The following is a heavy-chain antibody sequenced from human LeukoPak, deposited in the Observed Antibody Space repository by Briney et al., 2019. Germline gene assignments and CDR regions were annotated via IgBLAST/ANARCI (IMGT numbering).Heavy chain of an antibody. CDR1: GFTFSSYS. Sequence: GGSLRLSRAASGFTFSSYSMNWVRQAPGKGLEWVSSISSSSSYIYYADSVKGRFTISRDNAKNSLYLQMNSLRAEDTAVYYCASLQFIAAAGTTDYWGQGTLVTVSS. CDR2: ISSSSSYI. CDR3: ASLQFIAAAGTTDY. D-gene: IGHD6-13*01. J-gene: IGHJ4*02. V-gene: IGHV3-21*01.